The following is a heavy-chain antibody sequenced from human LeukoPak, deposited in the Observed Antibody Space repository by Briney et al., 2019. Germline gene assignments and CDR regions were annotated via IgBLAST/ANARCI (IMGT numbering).Heavy chain of an antibody. J-gene: IGHJ6*03. CDR2: INPNSGGT. D-gene: IGHD1-26*01. CDR1: GYSFTDYY. Sequence: ASVKVSCKASGYSFTDYYMHWVRQAPGQGLEWMGWINPNSGGTNYAQKFQGRVTITTDTSINTAYMEPSRLTSDDTAVYYCARGGDMDVWGKGTTVTVSS. CDR3: ARGGDMDV. V-gene: IGHV1-2*02.